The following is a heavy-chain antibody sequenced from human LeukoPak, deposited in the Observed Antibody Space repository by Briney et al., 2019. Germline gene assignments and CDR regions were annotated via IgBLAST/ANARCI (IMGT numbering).Heavy chain of an antibody. CDR1: GFSLSTSGVG. D-gene: IGHD3-10*01. J-gene: IGHJ3*02. V-gene: IGHV2-5*02. Sequence: KVSGPTLVKPTQTLTLTCTLSGFSLSTSGVGVGWIRQPPGKALEWLALNYWDDDKRYSPSLKSRLTITKDTSKNQVVLTLANMDPVDSATYYCVRAMIRGVPITFDIWGQGTMVTVSS. CDR2: NYWDDDK. CDR3: VRAMIRGVPITFDI.